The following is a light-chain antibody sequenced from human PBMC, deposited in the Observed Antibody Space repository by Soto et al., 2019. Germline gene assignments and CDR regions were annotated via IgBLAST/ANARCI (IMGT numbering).Light chain of an antibody. V-gene: IGKV3-15*01. J-gene: IGKJ4*01. Sequence: EIVMTQSQASLSVSPGERATLSCRASQSVSSNLAWYQQKPGQAPRLLIYGASTRATGIPARFSGSGSGTEFTLTISSLQSEDFAVYYCQQYNNWPPLTFGGGTKEEIK. CDR3: QQYNNWPPLT. CDR2: GAS. CDR1: QSVSSN.